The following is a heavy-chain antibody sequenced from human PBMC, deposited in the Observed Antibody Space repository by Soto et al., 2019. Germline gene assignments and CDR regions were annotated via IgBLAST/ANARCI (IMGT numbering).Heavy chain of an antibody. Sequence: GGSLRLSCAASGFTFDGYTMHWVRQAPGKGLEWVSLIFWDGSNTHYVDSVKGRFTISRDNSKNSLYLQMDSPRTEDTALYYCAKDMAYGGNSGPFDYWGQGTLVTVSS. V-gene: IGHV3-43*01. J-gene: IGHJ4*02. CDR3: AKDMAYGGNSGPFDY. D-gene: IGHD4-17*01. CDR2: IFWDGSNT. CDR1: GFTFDGYT.